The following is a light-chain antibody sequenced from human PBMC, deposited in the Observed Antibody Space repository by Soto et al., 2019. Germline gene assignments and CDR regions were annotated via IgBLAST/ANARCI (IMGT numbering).Light chain of an antibody. J-gene: IGKJ3*01. V-gene: IGKV3-11*01. CDR1: QSVSTY. Sequence: EILLTQSPATLSLSPGERATLSCRASQSVSTYLAWYQQKPGQARRLLLHDASNRATGIPASFSGSGSGPAFTETIGYRGPEDVAVYYCQRRSKWPPIFTFGSEPNVDV. CDR2: DAS. CDR3: QRRSKWPPIFT.